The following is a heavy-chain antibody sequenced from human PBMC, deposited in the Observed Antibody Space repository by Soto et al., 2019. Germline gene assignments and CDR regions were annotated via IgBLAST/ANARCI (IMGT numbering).Heavy chain of an antibody. CDR2: VRSETYGGST. D-gene: IGHD6-13*01. CDR3: TRGRGTSGWYADY. Sequence: GGSLRLSCVASGFSFSDYEMNWVRQAPGKGLEWVGVVRSETYGGSTEYAASVKGRFRISRDDSESIAYLQMTGLKTEDTAVYYCTRGRGTSGWYADYWGKGILVTVSS. V-gene: IGHV3-49*04. J-gene: IGHJ4*02. CDR1: GFSFSDYE.